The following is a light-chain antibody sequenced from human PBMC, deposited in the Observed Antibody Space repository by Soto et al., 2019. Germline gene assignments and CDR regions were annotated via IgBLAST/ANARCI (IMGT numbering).Light chain of an antibody. J-gene: IGKJ1*01. CDR3: QQSHSIPWT. CDR2: AAS. V-gene: IGKV1-39*01. Sequence: DIQITQSPSSLSAFVGDRVTITCRASLTISSYLIWYQQKSGKAPKLLISAASSLESGVPPRFSGSGSGTDFTLTITSLQPEDFATYYCQQSHSIPWTFGQGTKVDIK. CDR1: LTISSY.